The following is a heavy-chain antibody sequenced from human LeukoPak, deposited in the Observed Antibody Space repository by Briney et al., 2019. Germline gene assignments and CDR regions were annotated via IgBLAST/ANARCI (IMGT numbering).Heavy chain of an antibody. D-gene: IGHD5-24*01. CDR3: AREDGYNWFGY. Sequence: PGGSLRLSCAASGFTFSSYAMSWVRQAPGKGLEWVSVIYRGGSTYYADSVKGRFTISRDISKNTLYLQMNSLRAEDTAVYYCAREDGYNWFGYWGQGTLVTVSS. CDR1: GFTFSSYA. J-gene: IGHJ4*02. CDR2: IYRGGST. V-gene: IGHV3-66*01.